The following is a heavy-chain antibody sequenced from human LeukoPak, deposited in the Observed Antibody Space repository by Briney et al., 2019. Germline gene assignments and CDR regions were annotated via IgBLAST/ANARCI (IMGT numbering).Heavy chain of an antibody. V-gene: IGHV3-15*01. Sequence: GGSLRLSCAASGFTFSNTWMSWVRQAPGKGLEWVGRIKSKTDGATTDYAAPVKGRFTISRDDSKNTLYLQMNNLEIEDTAVYYCTSDLRWEQTDCDNWGQGTLVTVSS. J-gene: IGHJ4*02. D-gene: IGHD1-26*01. CDR2: IKSKTDGATT. CDR3: TSDLRWEQTDCDN. CDR1: GFTFSNTW.